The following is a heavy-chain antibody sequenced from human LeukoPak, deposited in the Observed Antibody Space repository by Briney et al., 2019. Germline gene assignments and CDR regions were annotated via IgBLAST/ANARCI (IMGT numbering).Heavy chain of an antibody. CDR3: ARDHATRITIFGVVIPFDY. CDR1: GYTFTSYG. CDR2: ISAYNGNT. J-gene: IGHJ4*02. D-gene: IGHD3-3*01. V-gene: IGHV1-18*01. Sequence: GAPVKVSCKASGYTFTSYGISWVRQAPGQGLEWMGWISAYNGNTNYAQKLQGRVTMTTDTSTSTAYMELRSLRSDDTAVYYCARDHATRITIFGVVIPFDYWGQGTLVTVSS.